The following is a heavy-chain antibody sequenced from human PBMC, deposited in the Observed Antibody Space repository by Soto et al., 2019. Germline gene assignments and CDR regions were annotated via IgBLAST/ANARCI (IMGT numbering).Heavy chain of an antibody. CDR2: IYYSGST. CDR3: ARDLDP. CDR1: GGSISSYY. J-gene: IGHJ5*02. Sequence: SETLSLTCTVSGGSISSYYWSWIRQPPGKGLEWIGYIYYSGSTNYNPSLKSRVTISVDTSKNQFTLKLSSVTAADTAVYYCARDLDPWGQGTLVTVSS. V-gene: IGHV4-59*01.